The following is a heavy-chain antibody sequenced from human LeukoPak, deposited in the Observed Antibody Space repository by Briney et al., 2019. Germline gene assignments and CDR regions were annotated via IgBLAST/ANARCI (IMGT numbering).Heavy chain of an antibody. J-gene: IGHJ4*02. V-gene: IGHV3-66*01. CDR2: IYSGGTT. D-gene: IGHD5-24*01. Sequence: GGSLRLSCAASGFTVSSSYMSWVRQTPGKGLEWVSGIYSGGTTYYADSVKGRVTISRDSSKNTLYLQMNSLRAEDTAVYYCARDRRDGYCLGHWGQGTLVTVSS. CDR3: ARDRRDGYCLGH. CDR1: GFTVSSSY.